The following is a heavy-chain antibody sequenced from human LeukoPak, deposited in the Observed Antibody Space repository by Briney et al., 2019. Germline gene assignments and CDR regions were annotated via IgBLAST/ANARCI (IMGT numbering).Heavy chain of an antibody. CDR2: MNQDGSEK. CDR1: GFTFSSYW. Sequence: GGSLRLSCAASGFTFSSYWMSWVRQAPGRGLEWVANMNQDGSEKYYVDSVKGRFTISRDNAKNSLYLQMNNLRAEDTAVYYCARGGELLRPADYWGQGTLVTVSS. V-gene: IGHV3-7*01. D-gene: IGHD1-26*01. CDR3: ARGGELLRPADY. J-gene: IGHJ4*02.